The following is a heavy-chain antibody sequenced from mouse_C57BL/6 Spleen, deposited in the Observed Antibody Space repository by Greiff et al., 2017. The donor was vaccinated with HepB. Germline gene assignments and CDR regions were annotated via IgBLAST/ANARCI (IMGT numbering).Heavy chain of an antibody. CDR1: GFNIKNTY. J-gene: IGHJ4*01. D-gene: IGHD2-3*01. CDR2: IDPANGNT. V-gene: IGHV14-3*01. Sequence: EVQLQQSVAELVRPGASVKLSCTASGFNIKNTYMHWVKQRPEQGLEWIGRIDPANGNTKYAPKFPGKATITSDTSSNTAYLQLSSLTSEDTAIYYCARWLLPIRYAMDYWGQGTSVTVSS. CDR3: ARWLLPIRYAMDY.